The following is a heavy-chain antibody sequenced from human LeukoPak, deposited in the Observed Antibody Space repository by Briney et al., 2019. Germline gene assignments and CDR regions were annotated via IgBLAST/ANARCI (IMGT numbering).Heavy chain of an antibody. CDR2: IYSGGST. V-gene: IGHV3-53*01. CDR1: GLIVSNNY. CDR3: ARDQEGRSCSGGTCYFGWSFDL. D-gene: IGHD2-15*01. Sequence: GGSLRLSCAASGLIVSNNYMNWVRLAPGKGLEWVSIIYSGGSTHYADSVKGRFTVSRDNSKNTLYLQMNSLRAEDTAVYYCARDQEGRSCSGGTCYFGWSFDLWGRGTLVTVSS. J-gene: IGHJ2*01.